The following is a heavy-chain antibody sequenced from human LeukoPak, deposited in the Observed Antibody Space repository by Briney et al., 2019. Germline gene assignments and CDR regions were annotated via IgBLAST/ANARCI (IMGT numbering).Heavy chain of an antibody. CDR1: GFTFSSYG. CDR3: ARGGMDTAIPDY. CDR2: IRYDGSNK. V-gene: IGHV3-30*02. D-gene: IGHD5-18*01. Sequence: GGSLRLSCAASGFTFSSYGMHWVRQAPGKGLEWVAFIRYDGSNKYYADSVKGRFTISRDNSKNTLYLQMNSLRAEDTAVYYCARGGMDTAIPDYWGQGTLVTVSS. J-gene: IGHJ4*02.